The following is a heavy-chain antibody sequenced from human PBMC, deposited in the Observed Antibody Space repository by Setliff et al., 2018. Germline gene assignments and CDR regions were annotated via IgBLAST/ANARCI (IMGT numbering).Heavy chain of an antibody. CDR3: ARIFLYGTSWYFDN. V-gene: IGHV1-69*10. D-gene: IGHD3-3*01. Sequence: GASVKVSCKASGGTFSSYGITWVRQAPGQGLEWMGGTIPMFGITNYARKFQGRVTMTTDTSTSTAYMELRSLRSDDTAVYFCARIFLYGTSWYFDNWGQGALVTVSS. CDR1: GGTFSSYG. J-gene: IGHJ4*02. CDR2: TIPMFGIT.